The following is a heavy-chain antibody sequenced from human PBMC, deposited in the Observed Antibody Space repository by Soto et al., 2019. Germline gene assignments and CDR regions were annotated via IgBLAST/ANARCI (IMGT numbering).Heavy chain of an antibody. Sequence: EVQLLESGGGLVQPGGSLRLSCAASGFTFSSYAMSWVRQAPGKGLEWVSGISGSGGSTYYADSVKGRFTISRDNSKNTLYLQMNSLRAEDTAVYYCAKGVARPVVPAAIGTDPWGQGTLVTVSS. CDR2: ISGSGGST. CDR1: GFTFSSYA. J-gene: IGHJ5*02. CDR3: AKGVARPVVPAAIGTDP. D-gene: IGHD2-2*01. V-gene: IGHV3-23*01.